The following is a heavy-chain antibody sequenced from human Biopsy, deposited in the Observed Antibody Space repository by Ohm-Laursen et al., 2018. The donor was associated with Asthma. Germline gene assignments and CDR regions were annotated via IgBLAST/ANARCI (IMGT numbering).Heavy chain of an antibody. J-gene: IGHJ5*02. D-gene: IGHD6-19*01. CDR2: IHYSGST. Sequence: SQTLSLTCTVSGASIKTDDHYWSWLRQPPGKGLERFGFIHYSGSTSYNPSLKGGVTISVDTSKNQFSLKLSSVTAAGTAVYYCARASVAASSNWFDPWGQGTLVTVSS. CDR3: ARASVAASSNWFDP. CDR1: GASIKTDDHY. V-gene: IGHV4-30-4*01.